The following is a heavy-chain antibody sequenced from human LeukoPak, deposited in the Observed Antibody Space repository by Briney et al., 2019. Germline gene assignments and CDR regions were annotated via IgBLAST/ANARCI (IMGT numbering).Heavy chain of an antibody. CDR3: ARGHWGLDS. D-gene: IGHD7-27*01. CDR1: GFTFSSYE. CDR2: ISSSSSYI. Sequence: GGSLRLSCAASGFTFSSYEMNWVRQAPGKGLEWVSSISSSSSYIYYADSVKGRFTISRDNARNSLYLQMNSLRAEDTAVYYCARGHWGLDSWGQGTLVSVSS. V-gene: IGHV3-21*01. J-gene: IGHJ4*02.